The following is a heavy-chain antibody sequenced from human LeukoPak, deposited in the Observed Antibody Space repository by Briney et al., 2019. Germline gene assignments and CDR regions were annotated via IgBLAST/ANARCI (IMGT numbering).Heavy chain of an antibody. CDR2: IQRDGSEK. V-gene: IGHV3-7*01. CDR1: GFTFSNYW. D-gene: IGHD6-19*01. CDR3: ARQGYSSGK. Sequence: GGSLRLSCAASGFTFSNYWMNWVRQAPGKGLEWVASIQRDGSEKYYVESGKGRFTISRDNAKNSLYLQMNSLRAEDTAVYYCARQGYSSGKWGQGTLVTVSS. J-gene: IGHJ4*02.